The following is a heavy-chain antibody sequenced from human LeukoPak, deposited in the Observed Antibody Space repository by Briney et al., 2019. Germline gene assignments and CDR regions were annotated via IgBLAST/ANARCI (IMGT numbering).Heavy chain of an antibody. CDR1: GYTFTSYG. D-gene: IGHD3-10*01. CDR3: ARGRITMVRGVVSYYFDY. CDR2: INPNSGGT. V-gene: IGHV1-2*02. Sequence: ASVKVSCKASGYTFTSYGISWVRQAPGQGLEWMGWINPNSGGTNYAQKFQGRVTMTRDTSISTAYMELSRLRSDDTAVYYCARGRITMVRGVVSYYFDYWGQGTLVTVSS. J-gene: IGHJ4*02.